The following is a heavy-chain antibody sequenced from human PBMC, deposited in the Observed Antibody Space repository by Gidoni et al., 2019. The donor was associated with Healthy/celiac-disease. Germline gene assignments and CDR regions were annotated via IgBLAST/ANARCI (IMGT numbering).Heavy chain of an antibody. D-gene: IGHD3-10*01. Sequence: QLQLQESGPGLVKPSETLSLPCPVSGGSISSSSYYWGWIRQPPGKGLEWIGSIYYSGSTYYNPSLKSRVTISVDTSKNQFSLKLSSVTAADTAVYYCARHFPITVWSSHYYGSGSYYFDYWGQGTLVTVSS. J-gene: IGHJ4*02. CDR3: ARHFPITVWSSHYYGSGSYYFDY. CDR1: GGSISSSSYY. CDR2: IYYSGST. V-gene: IGHV4-39*01.